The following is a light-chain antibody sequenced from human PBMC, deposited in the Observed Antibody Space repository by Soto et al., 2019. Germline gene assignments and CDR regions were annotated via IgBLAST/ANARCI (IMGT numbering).Light chain of an antibody. CDR1: QGIGTW. CDR2: AAS. V-gene: IGKV1D-16*01. CDR3: QQYNTYPLT. J-gene: IGKJ4*01. Sequence: DIPLTQSPSSLTASVGDRVTIACRASQGIGTWLAWHQQKPGKSPKSLIYAASNLQNGVPSRFNGSGSGTDFTLTIASLQSADVATYFCQQYNTYPLTFGGGTRVEI.